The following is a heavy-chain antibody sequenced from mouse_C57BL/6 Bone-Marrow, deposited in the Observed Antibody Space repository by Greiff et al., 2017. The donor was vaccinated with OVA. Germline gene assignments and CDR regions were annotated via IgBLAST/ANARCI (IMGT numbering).Heavy chain of an antibody. V-gene: IGHV3-8*01. CDR2: ISYSGST. D-gene: IGHD2-3*01. J-gene: IGHJ4*01. CDR1: GYSITSAY. CDR3: ARYRDGYYFYYAMDY. Sequence: EVQRVESGPGLAKPSQTLSLTCSVTGYSITSAYWNWIRKFPGNKLEYMGYISYSGSTYYNPSLKSRISITRDTSKNQYYLQLNSVTTEDTATYYCARYRDGYYFYYAMDYWGQGTSVTVSS.